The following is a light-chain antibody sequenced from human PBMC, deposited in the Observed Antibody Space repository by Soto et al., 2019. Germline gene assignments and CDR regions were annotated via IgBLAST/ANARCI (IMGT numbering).Light chain of an antibody. CDR3: QQYGSSGT. CDR2: GAS. J-gene: IGKJ1*01. V-gene: IGKV3-20*01. CDR1: QSVSNNY. Sequence: EIVWTQSPGTLSVSPGERATLSCRASQSVSNNYLAWYQQKPGQAPRLLIYGASNRATGIPDRFSGSGSGTDFTLTISRLEPEDFAVYYCQQYGSSGTFGQGTKVDIK.